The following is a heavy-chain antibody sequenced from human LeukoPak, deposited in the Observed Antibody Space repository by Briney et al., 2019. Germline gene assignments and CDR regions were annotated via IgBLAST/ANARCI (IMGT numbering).Heavy chain of an antibody. CDR3: APRYFEDGLFDY. CDR1: GGSLSRYF. Sequence: PSETLSLTCAVNGGSLSRYFRSWIRQTPGKGLEWIGEINHSGSTNYNPSLKTRVTISIGTSQNQFSLNLRSVTAADSAVYFCAPRYFEDGLFDYWGQRTLVTVSS. CDR2: INHSGST. J-gene: IGHJ4*02. D-gene: IGHD1-26*01. V-gene: IGHV4-34*01.